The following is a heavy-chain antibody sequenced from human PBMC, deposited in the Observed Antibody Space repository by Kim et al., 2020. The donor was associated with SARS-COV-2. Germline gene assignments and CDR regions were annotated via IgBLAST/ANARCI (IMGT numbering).Heavy chain of an antibody. J-gene: IGHJ4*02. Sequence: GGSLRLSCAASGFTFSSYSMNWVRQAPGKGLEWVSSISSSSSYIYYADSVKGRFTISRDNAKNSLYLQMNSPRAEDTAVYYCATPYSSGVYYFDYWGQGTLVTVSS. V-gene: IGHV3-21*01. CDR1: GFTFSSYS. CDR3: ATPYSSGVYYFDY. CDR2: ISSSSSYI. D-gene: IGHD6-19*01.